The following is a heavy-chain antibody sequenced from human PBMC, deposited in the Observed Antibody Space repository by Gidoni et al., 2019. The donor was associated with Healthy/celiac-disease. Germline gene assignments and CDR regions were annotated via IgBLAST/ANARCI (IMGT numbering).Heavy chain of an antibody. CDR2: ISSSSSYI. D-gene: IGHD2-2*01. Sequence: EVQLVESGGGLVKPGGSLRLSCAASGFTFSSYSMNWVRQAPGKGLEWVSSISSSSSYIYYADSVKGRFTISRDNAKNSLYLQMNSLRAEDTAVYYCASEGYCSSTSCYSDYWGQGTLVTVSS. CDR1: GFTFSSYS. V-gene: IGHV3-21*01. J-gene: IGHJ4*02. CDR3: ASEGYCSSTSCYSDY.